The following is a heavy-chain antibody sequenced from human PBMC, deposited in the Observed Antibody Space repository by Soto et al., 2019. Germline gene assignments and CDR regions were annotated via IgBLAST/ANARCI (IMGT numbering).Heavy chain of an antibody. Sequence: TGGSLRLSCAASGFTFSSYAMSWVRQAPGKGLEWVSAISGSGGSTYYADSVKGRFTISRDNSKNTLYLQMNSLRAEDTAVYYCAKGYGPGKDYYYGMDVWGQGTTVTVSS. V-gene: IGHV3-23*01. CDR1: GFTFSSYA. CDR2: ISGSGGST. D-gene: IGHD3-10*01. J-gene: IGHJ6*01. CDR3: AKGYGPGKDYYYGMDV.